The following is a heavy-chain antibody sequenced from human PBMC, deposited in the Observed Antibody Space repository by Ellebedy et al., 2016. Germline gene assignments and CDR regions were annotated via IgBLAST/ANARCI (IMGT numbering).Heavy chain of an antibody. CDR2: IYYSGST. J-gene: IGHJ4*02. V-gene: IGHV4-39*07. CDR3: ARDVPTYSSSDY. CDR1: GGSISSSSYY. Sequence: SETLSLXXTVSGGSISSSSYYWGWIRQPPGKGLEWIGSIYYSGSTYYNPSLKSRVTVSVDTSKNQFSLKLSSVTAADTAVYYCARDVPTYSSSDYWGQGTLVTVSS. D-gene: IGHD6-6*01.